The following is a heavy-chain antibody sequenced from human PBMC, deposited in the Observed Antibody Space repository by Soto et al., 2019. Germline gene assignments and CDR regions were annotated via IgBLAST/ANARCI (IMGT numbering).Heavy chain of an antibody. Sequence: PGGSLRLSCTVSAVSEFSFSDQYIDWVRQAPGKGLEWVGRSRNRVNNLSTAYAASVQGRFTISRDESKNTVYLQMHSLKTDDSAVYYCSRVDPSAKSHDYWGKGTLVTVSS. CDR3: SRVDPSAKSHDY. D-gene: IGHD2-15*01. J-gene: IGHJ4*02. CDR1: EFSFSDQY. V-gene: IGHV3-72*01. CDR2: SRNRVNNLST.